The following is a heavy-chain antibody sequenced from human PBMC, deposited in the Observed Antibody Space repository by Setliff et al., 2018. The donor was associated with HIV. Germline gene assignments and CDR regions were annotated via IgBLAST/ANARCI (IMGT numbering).Heavy chain of an antibody. J-gene: IGHJ6*03. D-gene: IGHD2-21*01. CDR3: ARVKVVIATFYYMDV. CDR2: ISAYNGNT. Sequence: ASVKVSCKGSGYTFRTYGISWVRQAPGQGLEWMGWISAYNGNTNYAQKLQGRVTMTTDTSTSTAYMELRSLRSDDTAVYYCARVKVVIATFYYMDVWGKGTKVTVSS. CDR1: GYTFRTYG. V-gene: IGHV1-18*01.